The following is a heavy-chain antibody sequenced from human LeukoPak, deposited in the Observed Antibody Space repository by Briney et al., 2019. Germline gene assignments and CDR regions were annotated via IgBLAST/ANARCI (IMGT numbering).Heavy chain of an antibody. J-gene: IGHJ4*02. Sequence: KPGGSLRLSCAASGFTFSDYYMSWIRQAPGKGLEWVSYISSSGSTIYYADSVKGRFTISRDNAKNSLYLQMNSLRAEDTAMYFCAKDRHVWGCSYGQTFDYWGQGTLVIVSS. CDR3: AKDRHVWGCSYGQTFDY. D-gene: IGHD5-18*01. V-gene: IGHV3-11*04. CDR2: ISSSGSTI. CDR1: GFTFSDYY.